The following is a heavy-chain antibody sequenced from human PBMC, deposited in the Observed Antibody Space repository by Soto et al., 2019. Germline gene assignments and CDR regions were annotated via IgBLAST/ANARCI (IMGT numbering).Heavy chain of an antibody. V-gene: IGHV1-3*01. J-gene: IGHJ6*02. CDR1: GYTFTSYA. Sequence: GASVKVSCKASGYTFTSYAMHWVRQAPGQRLEWMGWINAGNGNTKYSQKFQGRVTITRDTSASTAYMELSSLRSEDTAVYYCARDPLGAYYYDSSGFFSRLYYQYYGLAVCGQGTSVIVSS. D-gene: IGHD3-22*01. CDR2: INAGNGNT. CDR3: ARDPLGAYYYDSSGFFSRLYYQYYGLAV.